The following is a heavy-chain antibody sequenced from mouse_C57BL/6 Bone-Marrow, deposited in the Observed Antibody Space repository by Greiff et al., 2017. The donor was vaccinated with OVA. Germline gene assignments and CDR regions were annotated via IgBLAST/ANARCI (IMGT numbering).Heavy chain of an antibody. V-gene: IGHV3-6*01. CDR2: ISYDGSN. Sequence: DVQLQESGPGLVKPSQSLSLTCSVTGYSITSGYYWNWIRQFPGNKLEWMGYISYDGSNNYNPSLKNRISITRDTSKNQLFLKLNSVTTEDTATYYCARDRVFLFDYWGQGTTLTVSS. CDR1: GYSITSGYY. CDR3: ARDRVFLFDY. D-gene: IGHD3-1*01. J-gene: IGHJ2*01.